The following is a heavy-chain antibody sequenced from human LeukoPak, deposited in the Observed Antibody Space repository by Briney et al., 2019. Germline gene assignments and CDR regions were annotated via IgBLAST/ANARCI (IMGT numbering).Heavy chain of an antibody. CDR1: GGSISSGSYY. CDR2: IYTSGST. J-gene: IGHJ2*01. CDR3: ARDLRYIAAAGIGWYFDL. D-gene: IGHD6-13*01. V-gene: IGHV4-61*02. Sequence: PSETLSLTCTVSGGSISSGSYYWSWIRQPAGKGLEWIGRIYTSGSTNYNPSLKSRVTISVDTSKNQFSLKLSSVTAADTAVYYCARDLRYIAAAGIGWYFDLWGRGTLVTVSS.